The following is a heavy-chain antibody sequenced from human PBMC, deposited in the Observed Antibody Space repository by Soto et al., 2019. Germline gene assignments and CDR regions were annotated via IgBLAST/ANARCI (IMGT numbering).Heavy chain of an antibody. CDR2: IYYSGST. V-gene: IGHV4-59*08. Sequence: QLQLQESGPGLVKPSETLSLTCTVSGGSISSYYWSWIRQPPGKGLEWIGYIYYSGSTNYNPSLKSRFSISVDTSKNQFSLKLSSVTAADTAVYYCARAHVLRYFDCLSYFDYWGQGTLVTVSS. CDR3: ARAHVLRYFDCLSYFDY. D-gene: IGHD3-9*01. J-gene: IGHJ4*02. CDR1: GGSISSYY.